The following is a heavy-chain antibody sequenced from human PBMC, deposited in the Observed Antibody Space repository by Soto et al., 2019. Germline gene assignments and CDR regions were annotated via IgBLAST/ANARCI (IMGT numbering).Heavy chain of an antibody. Sequence: SVKVSCKASGGTFTSYAISWVRQAPGQGLEWMGGIIPIYGTTNYAQKFQGRVTITGDASTSTAYMELSSLRSEDTAVYYCASGEGCNFGNSWGQGSLVTVSS. J-gene: IGHJ5*02. CDR3: ASGEGCNFGNS. V-gene: IGHV1-69*13. D-gene: IGHD4-17*01. CDR1: GGTFTSYA. CDR2: IIPIYGTT.